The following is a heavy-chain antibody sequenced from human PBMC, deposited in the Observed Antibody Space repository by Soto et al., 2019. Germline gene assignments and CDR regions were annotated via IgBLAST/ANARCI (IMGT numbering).Heavy chain of an antibody. CDR1: GYTFTSYA. D-gene: IGHD2-2*01. V-gene: IGHV1-3*01. CDR3: AIDLLRVLVVPAATFGY. J-gene: IGHJ4*02. Sequence: QVQLVQSGAEVKKPGASVKVSCKASGYTFTSYAMHWVRQAPGQRLEWMGWINAGNGNTKYSQKFQGRVTITRDTAASTAYMELSSLRSEDTAVYYCAIDLLRVLVVPAATFGYWGQGTLVTVSS. CDR2: INAGNGNT.